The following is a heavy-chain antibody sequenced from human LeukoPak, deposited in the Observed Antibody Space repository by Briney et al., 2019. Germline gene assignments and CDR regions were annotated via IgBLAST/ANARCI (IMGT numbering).Heavy chain of an antibody. CDR3: ARGVGSGSYTPYYYYYHMDV. CDR1: GGSISSYY. CDR2: IYYSGST. J-gene: IGHJ6*03. Sequence: SETLSLTCTVSGGSISSYYWSWIRQPPGKGLEWIGYIYYSGSTNYNPSLKSRVTISVDTSKNQFSLKLSSVTAADTAVYYCARGVGSGSYTPYYYYYHMDVWGKGTTVTISS. D-gene: IGHD3-10*01. V-gene: IGHV4-59*01.